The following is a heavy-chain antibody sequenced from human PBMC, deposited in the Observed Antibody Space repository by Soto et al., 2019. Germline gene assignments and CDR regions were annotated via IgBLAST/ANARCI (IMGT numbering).Heavy chain of an antibody. D-gene: IGHD5-12*01. CDR3: ARVRRYSGYDYATVALAFDY. CDR2: ISSSSSYI. J-gene: IGHJ4*02. V-gene: IGHV3-21*04. Sequence: SLRLSCAASGFTFSSYSMNWVRQAPGKGLEWVSSISSSSSYIYYADSVKGRFTISRDNAKNSLYLQMNSLRAEDTAVYYCARVRRYSGYDYATVALAFDYWGQGTLVTVSS. CDR1: GFTFSSYS.